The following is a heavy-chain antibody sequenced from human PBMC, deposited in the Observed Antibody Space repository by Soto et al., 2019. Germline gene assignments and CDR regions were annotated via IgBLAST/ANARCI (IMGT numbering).Heavy chain of an antibody. CDR2: IIPIFGTA. D-gene: IGHD6-13*01. V-gene: IGHV1-69*13. J-gene: IGHJ6*02. Sequence: SVKVSCKASGGTFSSYAISWVRQAPGQGLEWMGGIIPIFGTANYAQKFQGRVTITADESTSTAYMELSSLRSEDTAVYYCARENPYEAAAGTDSVWGQGTTVTVSS. CDR1: GGTFSSYA. CDR3: ARENPYEAAAGTDSV.